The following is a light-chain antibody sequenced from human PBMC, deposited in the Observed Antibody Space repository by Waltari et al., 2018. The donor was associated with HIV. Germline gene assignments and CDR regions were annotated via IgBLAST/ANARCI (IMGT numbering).Light chain of an antibody. V-gene: IGKV3-11*01. CDR1: QSVSIY. J-gene: IGKJ2*01. Sequence: EIVLTQSPATLSLSTGERATLSCRASQSVSIYLAWYQQKPGQAPRLLIYDASNRATAIPARFSGSGSGTDFTLTISSLEPEDFAVYYCQQRSRWPPAYTFGQGTKLEIK. CDR2: DAS. CDR3: QQRSRWPPAYT.